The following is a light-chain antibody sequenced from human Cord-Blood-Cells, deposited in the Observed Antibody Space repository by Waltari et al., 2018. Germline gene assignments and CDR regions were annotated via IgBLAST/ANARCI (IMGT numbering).Light chain of an antibody. CDR1: SSDVGSYNL. V-gene: IGLV2-23*01. CDR3: GAYAGSSTDV. J-gene: IGLJ1*01. CDR2: EGS. Sequence: QPALTQPASVSGAPGQSITISCTGTSSDVGSYNLVSWYQQHPGKAPKLMIYEGSKRHSGVSNRFSGSKSRHTASLTISGLQPEAEADYSCGAYAGSSTDVFGAVNKVTVL.